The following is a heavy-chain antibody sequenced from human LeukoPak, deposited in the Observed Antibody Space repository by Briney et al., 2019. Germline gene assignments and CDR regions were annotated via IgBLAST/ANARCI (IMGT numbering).Heavy chain of an antibody. Sequence: PGGSLRLSCAASGFTFSSYSMNWVRQAPGKGLEWVSSISSSSSYIYYADSVKGRFTISRDNAKNSLYLQMNSLRAEDTAVYYCARGRKRGGSDPHWGQGTLVTVSS. CDR1: GFTFSSYS. CDR3: ARGRKRGGSDPH. V-gene: IGHV3-21*01. D-gene: IGHD1-14*01. CDR2: ISSSSSYI. J-gene: IGHJ4*02.